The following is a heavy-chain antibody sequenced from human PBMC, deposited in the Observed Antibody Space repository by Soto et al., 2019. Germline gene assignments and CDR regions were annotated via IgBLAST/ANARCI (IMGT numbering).Heavy chain of an antibody. CDR3: ARTIREYGESRMDV. Sequence: QVQLKESGPGLVKPSQTLSLTCSVSGGSVGSGDYYWSWLRQLPGKGLEWIGYIYSSGSTYYNPSLKSRITISLDPSKNQFTLNLSSVTAADTAVYHCARTIREYGESRMDVWGQGTTATVSS. CDR1: GGSVGSGDYY. D-gene: IGHD3-10*01. J-gene: IGHJ6*02. CDR2: IYSSGST. V-gene: IGHV4-31*03.